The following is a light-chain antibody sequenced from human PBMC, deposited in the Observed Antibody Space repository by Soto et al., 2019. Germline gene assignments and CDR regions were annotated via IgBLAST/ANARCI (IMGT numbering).Light chain of an antibody. CDR1: QSISNW. Sequence: DIQMTQSPSTLSASVGDTVTITCRASQSISNWLAWYQQKPGQAPKLLIHKASTLESGVPSRLSGSGSGTDFTLTISSLQPDDFATFYCQQYDRYPYTFRQGTKLEIK. CDR2: KAS. V-gene: IGKV1-5*03. CDR3: QQYDRYPYT. J-gene: IGKJ2*01.